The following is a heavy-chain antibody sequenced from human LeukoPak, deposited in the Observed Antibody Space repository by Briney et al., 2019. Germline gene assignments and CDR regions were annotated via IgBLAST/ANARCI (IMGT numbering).Heavy chain of an antibody. V-gene: IGHV1-46*01. Sequence: AAVKESCKASGYTFTSYYMHWVRQTPGQGLEWMGIINPSGGSTSYAQKFQGRVTMTRDTSTSTVYMELSSLRSEDTAVYYCARTYCSGGSCYENWFDPWDQGTLATVTS. CDR1: GYTFTSYY. J-gene: IGHJ5*02. CDR2: INPSGGST. CDR3: ARTYCSGGSCYENWFDP. D-gene: IGHD2-15*01.